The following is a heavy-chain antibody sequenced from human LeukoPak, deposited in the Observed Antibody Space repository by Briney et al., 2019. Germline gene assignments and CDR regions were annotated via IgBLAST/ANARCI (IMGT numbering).Heavy chain of an antibody. V-gene: IGHV3-23*01. CDR1: GFTFSSYA. CDR3: ATTNYVWGSYRPANY. Sequence: GGSLRLSCAASGFTFSSYAMRWVRRAPVKGLEWVSAIRGSGGSTYYADSVKGRFTISRDNSKNTLYLQMNSLRAEDTAVYYCATTNYVWGSYRPANYWGQGTLVTVSS. D-gene: IGHD3-16*02. CDR2: IRGSGGST. J-gene: IGHJ4*02.